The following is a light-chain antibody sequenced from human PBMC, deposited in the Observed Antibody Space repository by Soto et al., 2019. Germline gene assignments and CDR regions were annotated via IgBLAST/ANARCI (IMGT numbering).Light chain of an antibody. CDR2: AAY. CDR1: QDISGY. V-gene: IGKV1-9*01. J-gene: IGKJ1*01. CDR3: QHHKWA. Sequence: IQLTQSPSSLSASVGDRVTITCRASQDISGYVAWYQQRPGRAPQLLIYAAYALQTGVPSRFGGSGSGTDFTLTITSLQPEDFGTYYCQHHKWAFGQGTKVDIK.